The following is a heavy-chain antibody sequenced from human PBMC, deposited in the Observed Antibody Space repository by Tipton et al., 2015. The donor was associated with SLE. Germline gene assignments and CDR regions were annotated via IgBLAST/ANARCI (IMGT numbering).Heavy chain of an antibody. Sequence: TLSLTCTVSGASISGGGYSWNWIRQPPGKGLEWIGYIYHSGTTYYNPSLKSRVTLSVDKSKNQFSLNLRSVTVADTAVYYCARHEGGPIAVAGYYYYGMDVWGQGTTVTVSS. J-gene: IGHJ6*02. D-gene: IGHD6-19*01. CDR2: IYHSGTT. CDR3: ARHEGGPIAVAGYYYYGMDV. V-gene: IGHV4-30-2*01. CDR1: GASISGGGYS.